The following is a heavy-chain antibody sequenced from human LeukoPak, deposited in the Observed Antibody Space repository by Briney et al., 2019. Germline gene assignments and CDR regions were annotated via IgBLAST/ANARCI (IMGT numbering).Heavy chain of an antibody. CDR1: GYTFTGYY. J-gene: IGHJ3*02. V-gene: IGHV1-2*02. D-gene: IGHD5-12*01. CDR2: INPNSGGT. Sequence: ASVKVSCKASGYTFTGYYMHWVRQAPGQGLEWMGWINPNSGGTNYAQKFQGGVTMTRDTSISTAYMELSRLRSDDTAVYYCARGSGYDPVHDAFDIWGQGTMVTVSS. CDR3: ARGSGYDPVHDAFDI.